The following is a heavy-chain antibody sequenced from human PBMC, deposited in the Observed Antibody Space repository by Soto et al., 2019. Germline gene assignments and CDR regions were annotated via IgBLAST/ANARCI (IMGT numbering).Heavy chain of an antibody. D-gene: IGHD6-13*01. J-gene: IGHJ5*01. Sequence: QVQLQESGPGLVQPSQTLSLTCTVSGASISSGGFYWSWIRQFPGKGLEWIGYIDYRGRTFYNPSRKSRATISRDPSKSQFSLNVNSVTAADTAVFYCARVSAAGTRWFDSWGQGTLVTVSS. CDR3: ARVSAAGTRWFDS. CDR2: IDYRGRT. V-gene: IGHV4-31*03. CDR1: GASISSGGFY.